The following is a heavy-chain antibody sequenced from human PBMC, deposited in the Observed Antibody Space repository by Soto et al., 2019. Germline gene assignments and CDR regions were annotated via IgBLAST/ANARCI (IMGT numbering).Heavy chain of an antibody. V-gene: IGHV1-69*13. Sequence: RASVKVSCKASGGTFSSDGISWVRQAPGQGLEWMGGITPIFRATKYAQKFQGRVTITADESTSTAYMELSSLRSEDTAVYYCARGRGTYYYDSSGYSGWYFDLWGRGTLVTVSS. J-gene: IGHJ2*01. CDR2: ITPIFRAT. CDR1: GGTFSSDG. CDR3: ARGRGTYYYDSSGYSGWYFDL. D-gene: IGHD3-22*01.